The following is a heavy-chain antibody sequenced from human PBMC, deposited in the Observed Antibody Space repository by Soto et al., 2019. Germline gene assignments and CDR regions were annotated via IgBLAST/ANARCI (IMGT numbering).Heavy chain of an antibody. J-gene: IGHJ4*02. D-gene: IGHD5-12*01. CDR2: ISGSGATT. Sequence: GGSLRLSCAASGCTFSSYAMSWVRQAPGRGLESVSAISGSGATTYYADSVNGRFTFSRDNSKNPLYLQMNSLRAEDTAVYYCASNGGSGYDFGGVGNYWGQGTLVTVSS. CDR3: ASNGGSGYDFGGVGNY. CDR1: GCTFSSYA. V-gene: IGHV3-23*01.